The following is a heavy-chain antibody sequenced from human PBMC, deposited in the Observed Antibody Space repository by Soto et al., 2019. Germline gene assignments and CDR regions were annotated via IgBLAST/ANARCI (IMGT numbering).Heavy chain of an antibody. J-gene: IGHJ6*02. D-gene: IGHD2-15*01. V-gene: IGHV1-69*08. CDR3: ARDLGVVGYYYYYGMDV. CDR2: IIPILGMA. CDR1: GGTFSSYT. Sequence: QVQLVQSGAEVKKPGSSVKVSCKASGGTFSSYTISWVRQAPGQGLEWMGRIIPILGMANYAQKFQGRVTITADKSTSTAYMELSSLRSEDTAVYYCARDLGVVGYYYYYGMDVWGQGTTVTVSS.